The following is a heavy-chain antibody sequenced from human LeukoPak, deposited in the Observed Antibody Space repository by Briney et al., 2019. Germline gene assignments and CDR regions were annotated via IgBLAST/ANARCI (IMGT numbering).Heavy chain of an antibody. D-gene: IGHD6-19*01. Sequence: PGGSLRLSCAASGFTFSSYGMHWVRQAPGKGLEWVAVISYDGSNKYYADSVKGRFTISRDNSKNTLYLQMNSLRAEDTAVYYCAKDLSVAGTSQPAGWGQGTLVTVSS. J-gene: IGHJ4*02. CDR3: AKDLSVAGTSQPAG. CDR1: GFTFSSYG. V-gene: IGHV3-30*18. CDR2: ISYDGSNK.